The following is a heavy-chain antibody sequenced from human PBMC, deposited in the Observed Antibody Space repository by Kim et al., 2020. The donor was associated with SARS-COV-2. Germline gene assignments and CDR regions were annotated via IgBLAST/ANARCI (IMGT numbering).Heavy chain of an antibody. CDR3: ARAYYYDSSGTPPFDY. CDR1: GFTFSSYG. D-gene: IGHD3-22*01. V-gene: IGHV3-33*05. CDR2: ISYDGSNK. J-gene: IGHJ4*01. Sequence: GGSLRLSCAASGFTFSSYGMHWVRQAPGKGLEWVAVISYDGSNKYYADSVKGRFTISRDNSKNTLYLQMNSLRAEDTAVYYCARAYYYDSSGTPPFDYWG.